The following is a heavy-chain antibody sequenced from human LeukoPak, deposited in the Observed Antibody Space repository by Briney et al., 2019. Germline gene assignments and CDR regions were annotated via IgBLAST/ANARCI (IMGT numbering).Heavy chain of an antibody. CDR2: IYSGGST. CDR1: GFTFSSYS. V-gene: IGHV3-53*01. CDR3: AKIPKGGYFDS. J-gene: IGHJ4*02. Sequence: GGSLRLSCAASGFTFSSYSMNWVRQAPGKGLEWVSVIYSGGSTYYADSVKGRFTISRDNAKNSLYLQMNSLRAEDTAVYYCAKIPKGGYFDSWGQGTLVTVPS. D-gene: IGHD2-2*01.